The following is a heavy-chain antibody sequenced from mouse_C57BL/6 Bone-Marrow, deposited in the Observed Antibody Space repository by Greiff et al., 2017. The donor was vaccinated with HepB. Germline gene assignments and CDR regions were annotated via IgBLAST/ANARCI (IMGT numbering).Heavy chain of an antibody. CDR1: GFSLTSYG. V-gene: IGHV2-5*01. Sequence: VHLVESGPGLVQPSQSLSITCTVSGFSLTSYGVHWVRQSPGKGLEWLGVIWRGGSTDYNAAFMSRLSITKDNSKSQVFFKMNSLQADDTAIYYCAKVNYGSSFHWYFDVWGTGTTVTVSS. D-gene: IGHD1-1*01. CDR3: AKVNYGSSFHWYFDV. J-gene: IGHJ1*03. CDR2: IWRGGST.